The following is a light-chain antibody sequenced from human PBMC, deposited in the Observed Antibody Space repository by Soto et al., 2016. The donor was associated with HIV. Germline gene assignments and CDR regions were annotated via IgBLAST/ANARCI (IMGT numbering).Light chain of an antibody. J-gene: IGLJ2*01. CDR2: DDS. Sequence: SYVLTQPPSVSVAPGKTARITCGGNNIGSKSVHWYQQKPGQAPVVVVYDDSDRPSGIPERFSGSNSGNTATLTISRVDIGDEADYYCQVWDSGSDPVVFGGGTKLTV. CDR1: NIGSKS. CDR3: QVWDSGSDPVV. V-gene: IGLV3-21*03.